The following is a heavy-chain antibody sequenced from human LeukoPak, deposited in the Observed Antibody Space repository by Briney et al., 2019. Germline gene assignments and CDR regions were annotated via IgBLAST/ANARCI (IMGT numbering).Heavy chain of an antibody. J-gene: IGHJ3*02. D-gene: IGHD1-26*01. Sequence: GGSLRLSCAASGFTFSSYSMNWVRQAPGKGLEWVSSISSSSSYIYYADSVKGRFTISRDNAKNSLYLQMNSLRAEDTAVYYCANRAGAEGGPLNIWGQGTMVTVSS. CDR2: ISSSSSYI. CDR3: ANRAGAEGGPLNI. CDR1: GFTFSSYS. V-gene: IGHV3-21*04.